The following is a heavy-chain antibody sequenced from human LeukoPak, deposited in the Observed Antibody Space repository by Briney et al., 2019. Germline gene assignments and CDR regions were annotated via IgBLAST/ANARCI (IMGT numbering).Heavy chain of an antibody. Sequence: GGSLRLSCAASGFTFSSYDIHWVRQGTGKALEWVSAIGTAGDTYYPGSVKGRFTISRENAKNSLYLQMNSLRAGDTAVYYCARSSPPTYDILTGYRYYYYGMDVWGQGNTVTVSS. CDR1: GFTFSSYD. CDR2: IGTAGDT. D-gene: IGHD3-9*01. V-gene: IGHV3-13*01. CDR3: ARSSPPTYDILTGYRYYYYGMDV. J-gene: IGHJ6*02.